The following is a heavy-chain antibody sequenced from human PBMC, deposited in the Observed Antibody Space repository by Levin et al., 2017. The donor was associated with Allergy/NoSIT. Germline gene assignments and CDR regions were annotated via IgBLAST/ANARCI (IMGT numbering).Heavy chain of an antibody. CDR3: ARIPSEYYYFYMDV. D-gene: IGHD6-6*01. CDR2: VRSDTGSR. J-gene: IGHJ6*03. Sequence: ETLSLTCAASGFTFRSFSMNWVRQAPGKGLEWVSYVRSDTGSRYYADSVKGRFTISRDNAKNSLYLQMNSLRAEDTAVYYCARIPSEYYYFYMDVWGKGTTVIVSS. CDR1: GFTFRSFS. V-gene: IGHV3-48*01.